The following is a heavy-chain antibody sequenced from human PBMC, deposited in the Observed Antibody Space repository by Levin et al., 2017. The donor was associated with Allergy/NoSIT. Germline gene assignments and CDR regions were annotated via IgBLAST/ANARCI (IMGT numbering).Heavy chain of an antibody. V-gene: IGHV3-23*01. D-gene: IGHD6-19*01. CDR3: VKNSGWYPEYFQN. Sequence: GESLKISCAASGFTFSSYAMSWVRQASGKGLEWVSAITNGISTFYADSVKGRFTISRDNSKNTLYLQMNSLRAEDTAVYYCVKNSGWYPEYFQNWGQGTLVTVSS. CDR1: GFTFSSYA. J-gene: IGHJ1*01. CDR2: ITNGIST.